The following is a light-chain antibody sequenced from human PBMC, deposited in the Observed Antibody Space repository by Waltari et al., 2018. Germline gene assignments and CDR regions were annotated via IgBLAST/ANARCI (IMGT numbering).Light chain of an antibody. CDR2: EVS. V-gene: IGLV2-14*01. CDR3: SSYTSSRTAV. CDR1: SSDVGAYNY. J-gene: IGLJ2*01. Sequence: QSALTQPASVSGSPGQSVTISCTGTSSDVGAYNYVSWYQQHPGKAPKLMIYEVSNRPSGFSNRFSGSKSGNTASLTISGLQAEDEGHYYCSSYTSSRTAVFGGGTRLTVL.